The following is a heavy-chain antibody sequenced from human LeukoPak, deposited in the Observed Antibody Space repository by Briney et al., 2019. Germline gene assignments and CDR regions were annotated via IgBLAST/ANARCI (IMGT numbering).Heavy chain of an antibody. V-gene: IGHV4-34*01. J-gene: IGHJ4*02. CDR1: GGSISSYY. CDR2: INHSGST. CDR3: ARQRVVAASAPFDY. D-gene: IGHD2-15*01. Sequence: SETLSLTCTVSGGSISSYYWSWIRQPPGKGLEWIGEINHSGSTNYNPSLKSRVTISVDTSKDQFSLKLSSVTAADTAVYYCARQRVVAASAPFDYWGQGTLVTVSS.